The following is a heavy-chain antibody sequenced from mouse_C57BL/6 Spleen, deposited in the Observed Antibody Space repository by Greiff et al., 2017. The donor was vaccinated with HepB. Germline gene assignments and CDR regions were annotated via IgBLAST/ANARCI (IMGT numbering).Heavy chain of an antibody. J-gene: IGHJ2*01. CDR1: GYTFTSYW. D-gene: IGHD3-1*01. V-gene: IGHV1-69*01. CDR3: ARSEGYDY. CDR2: IDPSDSYT. Sequence: VQLQQSGAELVMPGASVKLSCKASGYTFTSYWMHWVKQRPGQGLEWIGEIDPSDSYTNYNQKFKGKSTLTVDKSSSTAYMQLSSLTSEDSAVYYCARSEGYDYWGQGTTLTVSS.